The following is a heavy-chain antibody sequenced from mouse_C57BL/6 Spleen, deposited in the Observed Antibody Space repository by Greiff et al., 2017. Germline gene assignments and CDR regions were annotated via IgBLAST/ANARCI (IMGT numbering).Heavy chain of an antibody. CDR3: AYDGYLDY. Sequence: QVQLQQSGPELVKPGASVKISCKASGYALSSSWMNWVKQRPGKGLEWIGRIYPGDGDTNYNGKFKGKATLTADKSSSTAYMQLSSLTSEDSAVYFCAYDGYLDYWGQGTTLTVSS. V-gene: IGHV1-82*01. D-gene: IGHD2-3*01. CDR2: IYPGDGDT. CDR1: GYALSSSW. J-gene: IGHJ2*01.